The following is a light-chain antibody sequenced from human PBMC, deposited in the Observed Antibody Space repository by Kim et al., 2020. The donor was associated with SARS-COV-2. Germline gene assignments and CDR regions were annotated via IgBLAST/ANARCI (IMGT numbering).Light chain of an antibody. J-gene: IGLJ1*01. CDR2: GKN. Sequence: SSELTQDPAVSVALGQTVRITCQGDSLRTYFASWYRQKPGQAPLLVIYGKNDRPSGIPDRFSGSRSGNTASLTITGAQAEDEGDYYCNSRDSSGNQHVFG. CDR3: NSRDSSGNQHV. CDR1: SLRTYF. V-gene: IGLV3-19*01.